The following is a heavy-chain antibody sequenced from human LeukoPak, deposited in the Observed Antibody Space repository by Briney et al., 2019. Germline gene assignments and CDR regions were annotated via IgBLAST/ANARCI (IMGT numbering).Heavy chain of an antibody. CDR1: GDSINSSNYY. V-gene: IGHV4-39*01. Sequence: PSETLSLTCTVPGDSINSSNYYWAWIRQPPGTGLEWIGSIYYSGSTYYNPSLKSRLTISIDASRNQFSLKLTSVTAADTAVYFCVRHGGLVFVVQAFDPWSQGTLVTVSS. CDR3: VRHGGLVFVVQAFDP. J-gene: IGHJ5*02. D-gene: IGHD2-15*01. CDR2: IYYSGST.